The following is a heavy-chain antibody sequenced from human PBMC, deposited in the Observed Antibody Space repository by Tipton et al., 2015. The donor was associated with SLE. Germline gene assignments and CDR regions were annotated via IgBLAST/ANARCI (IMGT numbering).Heavy chain of an antibody. CDR2: IYGSGDR. J-gene: IGHJ2*01. V-gene: IGHV4-4*07. D-gene: IGHD4-17*01. CDR3: ARGSDGEYVRYFDV. CDR1: GGSISFDY. Sequence: LRLSCTVSGGSISFDYWSWIRQSAGRGLEWIGRIYGSGDRDYNPSLRSRVTMSIDASQNRVSLRLKSVSAADTAVYYCARGSDGEYVRYFDVWGPGTLVTVSS.